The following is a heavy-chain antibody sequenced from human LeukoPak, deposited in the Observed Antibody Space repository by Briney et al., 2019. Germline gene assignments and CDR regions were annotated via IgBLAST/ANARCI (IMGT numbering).Heavy chain of an antibody. V-gene: IGHV4-31*03. CDR3: ARGAGTIFGVVKVNYYGMDV. Sequence: SQTLSLTCTVSGGSVSIGAYYWSWIRQHPGRGLEWIGYMYYSGSAYYNPSLKSRVTISVDTSENQSSLKLSSVTAADTAVYYCARGAGTIFGVVKVNYYGMDVWGQGTTVTVSS. D-gene: IGHD3-3*01. CDR1: GGSVSIGAYY. CDR2: MYYSGSA. J-gene: IGHJ6*02.